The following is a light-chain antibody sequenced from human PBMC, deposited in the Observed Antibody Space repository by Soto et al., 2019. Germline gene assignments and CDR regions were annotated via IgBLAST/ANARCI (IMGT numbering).Light chain of an antibody. CDR3: QHYNSYSEA. CDR1: QSISSW. V-gene: IGKV1-5*03. CDR2: KAS. J-gene: IGKJ1*01. Sequence: DIQMTQSPSTLSGAVEDRVTITCPASQSISSWLAWYQQKKGKAPKILIYKASSLESGVPSRFSGSGYGTEFNLTISSLQPDDFATYYCQHYNSYSEAFGQGTKVDIK.